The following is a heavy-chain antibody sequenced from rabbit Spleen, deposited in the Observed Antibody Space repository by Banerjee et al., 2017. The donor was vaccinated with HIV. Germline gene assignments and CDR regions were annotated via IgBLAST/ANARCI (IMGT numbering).Heavy chain of an antibody. CDR3: ARDTGTSFSTYGMDL. Sequence: QEQLVESGGGLVQPGASLTFFCTASGFSFSRGYDMCWVRQAPGKGLEWIGCIYTGNGKTYYASWAKGRFTISKTSSTTVTLQLTSLTVADTATYFCARDTGTSFSTYGMDLWGPGTLVTVS. CDR2: IYTGNGKT. V-gene: IGHV1S45*01. D-gene: IGHD8-1*01. CDR1: GFSFSRGYD. J-gene: IGHJ6*01.